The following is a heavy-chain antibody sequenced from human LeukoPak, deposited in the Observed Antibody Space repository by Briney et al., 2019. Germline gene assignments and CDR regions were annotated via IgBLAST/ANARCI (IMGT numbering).Heavy chain of an antibody. CDR1: GFTFSSFG. D-gene: IGHD5-12*01. J-gene: IGHJ2*01. V-gene: IGHV3-30*03. CDR2: ISYDGSNI. Sequence: GGSLRLSCAAAGFTFSSFGMHWVRQAPGKGLEWVAVISYDGSNIYYADSVKGRFTISRDSSKNTVYLQMNSLRAEDTAVYYCARVRKYSGYYSWYFDLWGRGTLVTVSS. CDR3: ARVRKYSGYYSWYFDL.